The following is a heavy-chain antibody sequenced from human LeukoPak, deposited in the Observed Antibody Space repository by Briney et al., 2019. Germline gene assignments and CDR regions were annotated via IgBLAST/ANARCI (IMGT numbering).Heavy chain of an antibody. CDR2: IYSGGRT. CDR3: ARVGSSGWYLYFSY. D-gene: IGHD6-19*01. Sequence: GGSLRLSCAASGFTVSSNYMSWVRQAPGKGLEWVSIIYSGGRTYYADSVKGRFTISRDNSKNTLYFQMKSLRAEDTAVYYCARVGSSGWYLYFSYWGQGTQVTVSS. J-gene: IGHJ4*02. CDR1: GFTVSSNY. V-gene: IGHV3-66*01.